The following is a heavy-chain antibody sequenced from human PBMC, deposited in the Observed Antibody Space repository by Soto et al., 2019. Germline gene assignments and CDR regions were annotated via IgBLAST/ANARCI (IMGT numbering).Heavy chain of an antibody. CDR2: INGDGSST. V-gene: IGHV3-74*01. CDR3: ARGTGGFDP. J-gene: IGHJ5*02. Sequence: EVQLVESGGGLVQPGGSLRLSCAASGFTFSTYWMHWVRQVPGKGLVWVSHINGDGSSTSYADSVRGRLSISRDNAKNTVDLQMNSLRADDTAVYYCARGTGGFDPWGQGTLVTVSS. CDR1: GFTFSTYW. D-gene: IGHD2-15*01.